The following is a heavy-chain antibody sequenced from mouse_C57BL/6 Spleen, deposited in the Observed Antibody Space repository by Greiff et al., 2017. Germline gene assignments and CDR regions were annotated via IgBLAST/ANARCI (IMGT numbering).Heavy chain of an antibody. CDR2: ISSGSSTI. V-gene: IGHV5-17*01. CDR3: ARLTTVVATDYAMDY. Sequence: EVKLQESGGGLVKPGGSLKLSCAASGFTFSDYGMHWVRQAPEKGLEWVAYISSGSSTIYYADKVKGRVTISRDNAKNTLFLQMTSLRSEDTAMYYCARLTTVVATDYAMDYWGQGTSVTVSS. J-gene: IGHJ4*01. CDR1: GFTFSDYG. D-gene: IGHD1-1*01.